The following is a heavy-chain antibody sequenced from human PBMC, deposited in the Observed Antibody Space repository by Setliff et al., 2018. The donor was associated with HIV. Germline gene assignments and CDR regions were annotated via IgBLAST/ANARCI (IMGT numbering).Heavy chain of an antibody. CDR1: GYTFTSYY. V-gene: IGHV1-8*03. D-gene: IGHD3-16*01. CDR3: ARGDSNDYVWGSYMRAYYYYGMDV. Sequence: ASVKVSCKASGYTFTSYYIHWVRQATGQGLEWMGWMNPNSGNTGYAQKFQGRVTITRNTSISTAYMELSSLRSEDTAVYYCARGDSNDYVWGSYMRAYYYYGMDVWGQGTTVTVSS. CDR2: MNPNSGNT. J-gene: IGHJ6*02.